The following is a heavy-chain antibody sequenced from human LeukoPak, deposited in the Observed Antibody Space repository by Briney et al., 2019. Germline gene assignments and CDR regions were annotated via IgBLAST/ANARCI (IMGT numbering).Heavy chain of an antibody. J-gene: IGHJ4*02. CDR1: GASISGSGYY. D-gene: IGHD1-26*01. Sequence: SETLSLTCAVSGASISGSGYYWGWIRQPPGKGLEWIGNIYYSGSTYYDASLQSRVTISIDTSKNQFSLRLNSVSAADTAMYYCARSGGYGLIDYWGQGTLVTVSS. V-gene: IGHV4-39*01. CDR2: IYYSGST. CDR3: ARSGGYGLIDY.